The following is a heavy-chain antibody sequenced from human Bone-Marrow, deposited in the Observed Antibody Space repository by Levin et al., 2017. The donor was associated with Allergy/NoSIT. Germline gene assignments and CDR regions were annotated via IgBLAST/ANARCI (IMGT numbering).Heavy chain of an antibody. CDR3: ARERGDFYDTSTFHSNFDS. J-gene: IGHJ4*02. Sequence: PRASVKVSCKASGGSFSSSTLSWVRQAPGQGLEWVGRVIPLLGVPDYAQKFRGRVTISADTSTTTVYMELSSLRSEDTAMYFCARERGDFYDTSTFHSNFDSWGQGTLVTVSS. D-gene: IGHD3-22*01. CDR1: GGSFSSST. CDR2: VIPLLGVP. V-gene: IGHV1-69*04.